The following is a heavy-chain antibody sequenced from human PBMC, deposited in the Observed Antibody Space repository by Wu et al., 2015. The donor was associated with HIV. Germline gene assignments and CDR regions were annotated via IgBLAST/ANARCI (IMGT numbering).Heavy chain of an antibody. CDR1: GGTINTFA. CDR2: IIPLFQII. D-gene: IGHD6-19*01. Sequence: QVQLVQSGAEVKKPGSSVKVSCKTSGGTINTFALNWVRQAPGQGLEWMGRIIPLFQIINYAQKFQGRVTITADTSTSTAYMELSSLRSEDTAVYYCATPRSPGFSSAWPTYFDYWGQGTLVTVSS. CDR3: ATPRSPGFSSAWPTYFDY. J-gene: IGHJ4*02. V-gene: IGHV1-69*04.